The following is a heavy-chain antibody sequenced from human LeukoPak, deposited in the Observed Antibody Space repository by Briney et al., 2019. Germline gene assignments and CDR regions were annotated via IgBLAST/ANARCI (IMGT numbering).Heavy chain of an antibody. CDR2: ISSSGTYI. D-gene: IGHD4-17*01. V-gene: IGHV3-21*01. CDR3: AKTVQEVYYFDY. CDR1: GFTFSSYS. J-gene: IGHJ4*02. Sequence: PGGSLILSCAASGFTFSSYSMNWVRQAPGKGLEWVSSISSSGTYIYYADSVKGRFTISRDNAKNSLFLQMNSLRAEDTAVYYCAKTVQEVYYFDYWGQGTLVTVSS.